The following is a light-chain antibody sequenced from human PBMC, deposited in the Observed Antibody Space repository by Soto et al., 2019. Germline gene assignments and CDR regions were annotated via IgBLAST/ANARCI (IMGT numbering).Light chain of an antibody. CDR3: QSYDSDLSVV. CDR1: SSNIGTGYD. V-gene: IGLV1-40*01. CDR2: GNS. Sequence: QSVLTQPPSVSGAPGQRVTISCTGSSSNIGTGYDVHWYQQLPGTAPKLLIYGNSNRPSGVPDRFSGSKSGTSASLAITGIQAEDEADYYCQSYDSDLSVVFGGGIKLTAL. J-gene: IGLJ2*01.